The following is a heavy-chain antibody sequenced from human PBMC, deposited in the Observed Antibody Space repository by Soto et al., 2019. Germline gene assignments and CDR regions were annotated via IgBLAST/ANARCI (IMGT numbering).Heavy chain of an antibody. D-gene: IGHD3-3*01. Sequence: GASVKVSCKASGYTFTSYGISWVRQAPGQGLEWMGWISAYNGNTNYAQKLQGRVTMTTDTSTSTAYMELRSLRSDDTAVYYCARDPSSTIFGVVIDRAFDYWGQGTLVTVSS. CDR3: ARDPSSTIFGVVIDRAFDY. J-gene: IGHJ4*02. CDR2: ISAYNGNT. CDR1: GYTFTSYG. V-gene: IGHV1-18*04.